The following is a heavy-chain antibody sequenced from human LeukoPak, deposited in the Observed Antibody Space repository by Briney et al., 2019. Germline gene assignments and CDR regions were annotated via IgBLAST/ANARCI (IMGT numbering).Heavy chain of an antibody. J-gene: IGHJ3*02. CDR2: IYYSGNT. CDR3: ARDYAFDI. Sequence: SSETLSLTCAVSGGSISSGGYSWSWIRQPPGKGLEWIGCIYYSGNTNYNPSLKSRVTISIDTSKNQFSLKLSSVTAAGTAVYYCARDYAFDIWGQGTMVTVSS. V-gene: IGHV4-61*08. CDR1: GGSISSGGYS.